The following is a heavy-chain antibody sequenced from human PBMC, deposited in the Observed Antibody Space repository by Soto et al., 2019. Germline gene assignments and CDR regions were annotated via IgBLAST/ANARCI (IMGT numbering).Heavy chain of an antibody. V-gene: IGHV1-2*02. Sequence: ASVKVSCKASGYTFTGYYMHWVRQAPGQGLEWMGWINPNSGGTNYAQKFQGRVTMTRDTSISTAYMELSRLRSDDTAVYYCAIGYCNGGSCYSGAQIYYYGMDVWGQGTTVTVS. CDR3: AIGYCNGGSCYSGAQIYYYGMDV. CDR1: GYTFTGYY. J-gene: IGHJ6*02. D-gene: IGHD2-15*01. CDR2: INPNSGGT.